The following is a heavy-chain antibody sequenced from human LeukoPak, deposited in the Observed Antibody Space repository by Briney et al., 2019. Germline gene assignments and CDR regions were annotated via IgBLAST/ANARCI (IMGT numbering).Heavy chain of an antibody. V-gene: IGHV3-23*01. CDR3: AKDARRTNGWYYFDY. CDR2: IGDSGSLT. D-gene: IGHD6-19*01. Sequence: PGGSLRLSCAASGFAFSSQAMGWVRQAPGKGLEWVSVIGDSGSLTYYADSVKGRFTISRDNSKKTLFLQLNSLGAEDTAVYYCAKDARRTNGWYYFDYWGQGALVTVSS. J-gene: IGHJ4*02. CDR1: GFAFSSQA.